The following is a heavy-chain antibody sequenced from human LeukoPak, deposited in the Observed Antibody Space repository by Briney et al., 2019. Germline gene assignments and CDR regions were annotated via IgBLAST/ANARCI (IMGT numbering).Heavy chain of an antibody. V-gene: IGHV4-4*07. CDR1: GGSISSYY. D-gene: IGHD6-19*01. CDR2: IYTSGST. CDR3: ARGLAGYSGGDDAFDT. Sequence: SETLSLTCTVSGGSISSYYWSWIRQPAGKGLEWIGRIYTSGSTNYNPSLKSRVTMSVDTSKNQFSLKLSSVTAADTAVYYCARGLAGYSGGDDAFDTWGQGTMVTVSS. J-gene: IGHJ3*02.